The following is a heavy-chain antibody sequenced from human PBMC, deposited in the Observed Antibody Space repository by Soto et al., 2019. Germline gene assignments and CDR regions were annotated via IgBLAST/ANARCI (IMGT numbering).Heavy chain of an antibody. Sequence: QVQLVESGGGLVKTGGSLRLSCAASGFSLSDYYMSWIRQAPGKGLECVSFITHSGSIIHYAESVKGRFTISRDNTKNSLYLQMNILRAEDTPVYYCARLAVAGTHDFDNGGQGTLVTVTS. D-gene: IGHD6-19*01. CDR3: ARLAVAGTHDFDN. J-gene: IGHJ4*02. V-gene: IGHV3-11*01. CDR1: GFSLSDYY. CDR2: ITHSGSII.